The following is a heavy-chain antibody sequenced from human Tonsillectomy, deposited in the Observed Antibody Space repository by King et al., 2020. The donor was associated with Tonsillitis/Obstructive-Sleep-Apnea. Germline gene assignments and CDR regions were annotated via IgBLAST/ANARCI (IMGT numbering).Heavy chain of an antibody. CDR2: ITSKTDGGTT. CDR3: ATRTIAVAGFY. Sequence: VQLVESGGGLVKPGGSLRLSCAASGFSFSNAWMNWVRQAPGRGLEWVGRITSKTDGGTTDYAAPVKGRFTISRDDSENTLYLQMNSLKTEDTAVSYCATRTIAVAGFYWGQGTLVTVSS. J-gene: IGHJ4*02. CDR1: GFSFSNAW. D-gene: IGHD6-13*01. V-gene: IGHV3-15*07.